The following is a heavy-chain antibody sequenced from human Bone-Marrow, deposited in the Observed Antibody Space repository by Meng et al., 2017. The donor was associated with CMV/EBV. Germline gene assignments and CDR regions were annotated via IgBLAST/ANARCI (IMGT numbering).Heavy chain of an antibody. CDR1: GGTFSSYT. J-gene: IGHJ4*02. CDR3: ARDTVLDY. Sequence: VQGGKPGAAVKTPGSSVKVSCNASGGTFSSYTLSWVRQAPGQGLEWMGSIIPILGIANYAQKFQGRVTITADKSTSTAYMELRSLRSDDTAVYYCARDTVLDYWGQGTLVTVSS. V-gene: IGHV1-69*08. D-gene: IGHD4-11*01. CDR2: IIPILGIA.